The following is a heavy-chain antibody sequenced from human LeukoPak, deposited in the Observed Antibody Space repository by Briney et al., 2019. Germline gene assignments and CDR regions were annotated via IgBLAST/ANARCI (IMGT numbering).Heavy chain of an antibody. CDR3: VKGKWEDNHYYFGLDV. D-gene: IGHD1-26*01. CDR2: VSFDSYND. Sequence: PGGSLRLSCAASGFTFSKYGMHWVRQAPGKGLEWVAVVSFDSYNDYYGDSVTGRFTISRDNSKNTVDLEMNNLRPEDTAVYFCVKGKWEDNHYYFGLDVWGPETTVIVAS. V-gene: IGHV3-30*18. J-gene: IGHJ6*02. CDR1: GFTFSKYG.